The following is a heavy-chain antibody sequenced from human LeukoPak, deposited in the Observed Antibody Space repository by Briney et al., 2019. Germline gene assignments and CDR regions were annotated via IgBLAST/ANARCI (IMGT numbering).Heavy chain of an antibody. CDR1: GGSFSGYY. V-gene: IGHV4-34*01. D-gene: IGHD3-22*01. Sequence: SETLSLTCAVYGGSFSGYYWSWIRQPPGKGLEWIGEINHSGSTNYNPSLKSRVTISVDTSKNQFSLKLSSVTAADTAVYYCARASRRTMIPFDYWGQGTLVTVSS. J-gene: IGHJ4*02. CDR2: INHSGST. CDR3: ARASRRTMIPFDY.